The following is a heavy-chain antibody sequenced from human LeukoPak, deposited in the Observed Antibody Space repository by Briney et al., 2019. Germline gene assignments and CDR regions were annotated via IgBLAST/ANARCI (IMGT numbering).Heavy chain of an antibody. CDR3: AKGARWELPLDS. CDR1: GFTVSSNY. Sequence: PGGSLRLSCAASGFTVSSNYMNWVRQAPGKGLEWVSVIYSGGSTFYADSVKGRFTISRDNSKNTLFLQMNSLRAEDTAIYYCAKGARWELPLDSWGQGTLVTVSS. D-gene: IGHD1-26*01. J-gene: IGHJ4*02. CDR2: IYSGGST. V-gene: IGHV3-53*01.